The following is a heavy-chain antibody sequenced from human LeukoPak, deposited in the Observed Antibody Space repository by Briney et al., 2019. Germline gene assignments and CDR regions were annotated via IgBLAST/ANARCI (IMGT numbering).Heavy chain of an antibody. Sequence: PSETLSLTCTVSGGSISSYYWSWIRQPPGKGLEWIGYIYTSGSTNYNPSLKSRVTISVDTSKNRFSLKLSSVTAADTAVYYCARDGGPVAGTSYWFDPWGQGTLVTVSS. J-gene: IGHJ5*02. V-gene: IGHV4-4*09. CDR2: IYTSGST. CDR1: GGSISSYY. CDR3: ARDGGPVAGTSYWFDP. D-gene: IGHD6-19*01.